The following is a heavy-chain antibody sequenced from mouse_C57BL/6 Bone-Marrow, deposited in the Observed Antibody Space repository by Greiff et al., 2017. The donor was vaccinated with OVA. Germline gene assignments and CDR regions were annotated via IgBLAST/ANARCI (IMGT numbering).Heavy chain of an antibody. Sequence: VQLQQSGTVLARPGASVKMSCKTSGYTFTSYWMHWVKQRPGQGLEWIGAIYPGNSDTSYNQKFKGKAKLTAVTSASTAYMELSSLTNEDSAVYYCTIYDGYPYYFDYWGQGTTLTVSS. D-gene: IGHD2-2*01. CDR2: IYPGNSDT. CDR1: GYTFTSYW. V-gene: IGHV1-5*01. CDR3: TIYDGYPYYFDY. J-gene: IGHJ2*01.